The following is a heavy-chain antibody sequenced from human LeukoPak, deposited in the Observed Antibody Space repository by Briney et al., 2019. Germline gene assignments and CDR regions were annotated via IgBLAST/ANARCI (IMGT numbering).Heavy chain of an antibody. J-gene: IGHJ4*02. D-gene: IGHD3-10*01. CDR3: AREIWFGELEGRYFDY. CDR2: ISSSGSTI. CDR1: GFTFSSYE. V-gene: IGHV3-48*03. Sequence: PGGSLRLSCAASGFTFSSYEMNWVRQAPGKGLEWVSYISSSGSTIYYADSVKGRFTISRDNAKNSLYLQMNSLRAEDTAVYYCAREIWFGELEGRYFDYWGQGTLVTVSS.